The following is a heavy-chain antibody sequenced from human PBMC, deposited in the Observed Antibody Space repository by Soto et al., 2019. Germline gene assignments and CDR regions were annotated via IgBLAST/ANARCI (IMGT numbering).Heavy chain of an antibody. J-gene: IGHJ6*02. CDR3: ARDSYTIFGVVPPDYYYYYGMDV. V-gene: IGHV3-30*02. CDR1: GFTFSSYG. D-gene: IGHD3-3*01. Sequence: GSLRLSCAASGFTFSSYGMHWVRQAPGKGLEWVAFIWYDGSDKYYADSVKGRFTISRDNSKNTLYLQMNSLRAEDTAVYYCARDSYTIFGVVPPDYYYYYGMDVWGQGTTVTVSS. CDR2: IWYDGSDK.